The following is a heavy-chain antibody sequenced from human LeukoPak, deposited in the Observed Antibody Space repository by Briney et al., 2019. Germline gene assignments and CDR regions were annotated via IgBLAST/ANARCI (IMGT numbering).Heavy chain of an antibody. CDR3: ASPTDSNAWYYFHY. V-gene: IGHV3-30*04. D-gene: IGHD3-22*01. CDR1: GFTFSNYA. J-gene: IGHJ4*02. Sequence: GGSLRLSCAASGFTFSNYAMHWVRQAPGKGLEWVAVISYDGSNKYYADSVKGRFTISRDNSKNTLYLQVNSLRAEDTAVYYCASPTDSNAWYYFHYWGQGTLVTVSS. CDR2: ISYDGSNK.